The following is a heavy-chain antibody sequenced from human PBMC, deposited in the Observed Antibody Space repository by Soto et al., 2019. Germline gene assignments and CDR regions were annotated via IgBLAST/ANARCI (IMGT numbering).Heavy chain of an antibody. CDR1: GYTFTSYY. V-gene: IGHV1-46*01. Sequence: GPPVKVSCKASGYTFTSYYMHWVRQAPGQGLEWMGIINPSGGSTSYAQKFQGRVTMTRDTSTSTVYMELSSLRSEDTAVYYCAREGGNGKAAAGYYYYGMDVWGQGTTVTVSS. D-gene: IGHD6-13*01. CDR2: INPSGGST. J-gene: IGHJ6*02. CDR3: AREGGNGKAAAGYYYYGMDV.